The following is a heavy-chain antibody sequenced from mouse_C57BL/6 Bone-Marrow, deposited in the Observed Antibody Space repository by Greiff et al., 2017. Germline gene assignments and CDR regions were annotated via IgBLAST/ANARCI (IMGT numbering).Heavy chain of an antibody. Sequence: QVQLKESGAELARPGASVKLSCKASGYTFTSYGISWVKQRTGQGLEWIGEIYPRSGNTYYNEKFKGKATLTADKSSSTAYMELRSLTSEDSAVYFCARLGVYAKDYWGQGTSVTVSS. CDR2: IYPRSGNT. V-gene: IGHV1-81*01. J-gene: IGHJ4*01. CDR1: GYTFTSYG. CDR3: ARLGVYAKDY.